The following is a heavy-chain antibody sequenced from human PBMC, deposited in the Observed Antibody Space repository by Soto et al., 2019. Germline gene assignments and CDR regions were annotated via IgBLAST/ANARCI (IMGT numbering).Heavy chain of an antibody. CDR1: GGSISSYY. CDR3: ARDRRDYYGSGSHYYYGMDV. CDR2: IYYSGST. D-gene: IGHD3-10*01. J-gene: IGHJ6*02. V-gene: IGHV4-59*01. Sequence: SETLSLTCTVSGGSISSYYWSWIRQPPGKGLEWIGYIYYSGSTNYNPSLKSRVTISVDTSKNQFSLKLSSVTAADTAVYYCARDRRDYYGSGSHYYYGMDVWGQGTTVTVSS.